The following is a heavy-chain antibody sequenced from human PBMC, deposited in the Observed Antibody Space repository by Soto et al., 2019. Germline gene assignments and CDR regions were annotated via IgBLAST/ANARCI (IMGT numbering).Heavy chain of an antibody. V-gene: IGHV4-31*03. Sequence: QVQLQESGPGLVKASQPLSLICSVSGESLSSGGSYWSWIRHHPGKGLEWIGYIYDSESAYYNPSLKSRVTISMDTSKNHFAMKLSSVTAADTAVYYCARASSSSSAADYWGQGTLITVSS. CDR3: ARASSSSSAADY. D-gene: IGHD6-6*01. J-gene: IGHJ4*02. CDR1: GESLSSGGSY. CDR2: IYDSESA.